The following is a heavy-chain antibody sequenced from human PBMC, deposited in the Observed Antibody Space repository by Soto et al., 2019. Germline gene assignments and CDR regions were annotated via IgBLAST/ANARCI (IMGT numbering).Heavy chain of an antibody. J-gene: IGHJ2*01. V-gene: IGHV4-39*01. Sequence: QLQLQESGPGLVKPSETLSLTCTVSGGSISSSSYYWGWIRQPPGKGLEWIGSIYYSGSTYYNPSLKSRVTISVDTSKNQFSLKLSSVTAADTAVYYCARHPPTLFGYFDLWGRGTLVTVSS. CDR1: GGSISSSSYY. CDR2: IYYSGST. D-gene: IGHD3-3*01. CDR3: ARHPPTLFGYFDL.